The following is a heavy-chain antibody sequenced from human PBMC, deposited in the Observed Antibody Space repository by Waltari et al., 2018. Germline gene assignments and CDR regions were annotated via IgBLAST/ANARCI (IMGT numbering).Heavy chain of an antibody. V-gene: IGHV3-74*01. CDR3: SRSMGATFWFDP. CDR1: GFTFSSYW. D-gene: IGHD1-26*01. CDR2: IVRDGATT. Sequence: EAQLVESGGALVQPGGSLSLSCAASGFTFSSYWMHWVRQAPGKGLVWVSSIVRDGATTTYADFVKGRFTISRDNAKNTLHLQMNSLRGEDTAMYYCSRSMGATFWFDPWGQGTLVTVSS. J-gene: IGHJ5*02.